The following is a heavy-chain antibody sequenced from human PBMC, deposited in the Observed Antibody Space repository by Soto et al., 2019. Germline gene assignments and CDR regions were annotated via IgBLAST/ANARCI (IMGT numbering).Heavy chain of an antibody. CDR1: GFTFDDYA. CDR3: AKGVGGWFDYGMDV. J-gene: IGHJ6*02. CDR2: ISWNSGSI. Sequence: PGGSLRLSCAASGFTFDDYAMHWVRQAPGKGLEWVSGISWNSGSIGYADSVKGRFTISRDNAKNSLYLQMNSLRAEDTALYYCAKGVGGWFDYGMDVWGQGTTVTVSS. D-gene: IGHD6-19*01. V-gene: IGHV3-9*01.